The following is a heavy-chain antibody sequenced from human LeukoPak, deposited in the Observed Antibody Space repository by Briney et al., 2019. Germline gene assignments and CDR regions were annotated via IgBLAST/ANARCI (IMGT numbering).Heavy chain of an antibody. V-gene: IGHV3-23*01. Sequence: PGGSLRLSCAASGFTFSGYAMSWVRQAPGKGLEWVSAISGSDGSTNYADSVKGRFTISRDNSKNTLYLQMNSLRAEDTALYYCAKGRFGELLTLDYWGQGTLVTVSS. J-gene: IGHJ4*02. CDR1: GFTFSGYA. CDR3: AKGRFGELLTLDY. CDR2: ISGSDGST. D-gene: IGHD3-10*01.